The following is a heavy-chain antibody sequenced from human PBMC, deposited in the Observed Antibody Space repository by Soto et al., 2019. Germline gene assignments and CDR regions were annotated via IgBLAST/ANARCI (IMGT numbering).Heavy chain of an antibody. Sequence: QVQLVESGGGVVQPGRSLRLSCAASGFTFSSYAMHWVRQAPGKGLEWVAVISYDGSNKYYADSVKGRFTISRDNSKNTLYLQMNSLRAEDTAVYYCARDRLCSGGSCYGWFDPWGQGTLVTVSS. CDR1: GFTFSSYA. J-gene: IGHJ5*02. CDR2: ISYDGSNK. V-gene: IGHV3-30-3*01. D-gene: IGHD2-15*01. CDR3: ARDRLCSGGSCYGWFDP.